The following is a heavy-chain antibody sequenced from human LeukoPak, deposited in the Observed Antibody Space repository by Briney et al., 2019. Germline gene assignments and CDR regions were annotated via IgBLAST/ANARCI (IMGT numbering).Heavy chain of an antibody. CDR2: IIPIFGTA. J-gene: IGHJ5*02. Sequence: SVKVSCRASGGTFSSYAISWVRQAPGQGLEWMGGIIPIFGTANYAQKFQGRVTITADESTSTAYMELSSLRSEDTAVYYCARDPFRAYSGSYELFAWGQGTLVTVSS. D-gene: IGHD1-26*01. V-gene: IGHV1-69*01. CDR1: GGTFSSYA. CDR3: ARDPFRAYSGSYELFA.